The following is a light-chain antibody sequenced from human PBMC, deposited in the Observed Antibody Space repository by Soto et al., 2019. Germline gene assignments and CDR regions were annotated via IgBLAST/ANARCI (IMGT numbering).Light chain of an antibody. J-gene: IGLJ1*01. CDR1: GGDIGAYNY. CDR2: GVT. Sequence: QSVLTQPASVSGSLGQSITLSCTGSGGDIGAYNYVSWYQQHPGKAPKLVIYGVTHRPSGVSSRFSASKSAYTASLTISALQAEDEADYYCSSFTTTYFYVFGPGTKVTVL. CDR3: SSFTTTYFYV. V-gene: IGLV2-14*01.